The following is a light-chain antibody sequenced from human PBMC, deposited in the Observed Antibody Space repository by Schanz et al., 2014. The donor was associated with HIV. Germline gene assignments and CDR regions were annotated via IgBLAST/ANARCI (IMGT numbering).Light chain of an antibody. CDR1: SSDVGGYNF. CDR3: SSYTNRDIYV. CDR2: DVS. Sequence: QSALTQPASVSGSPGQSITISCTGTSSDVGGYNFVSWYQQHPDKAPKLMIYDVSKRPSGVPDRFYGAKSGNTASLTISALQAEDEADYYCSSYTNRDIYVIGTGTKLTVL. V-gene: IGLV2-14*03. J-gene: IGLJ1*01.